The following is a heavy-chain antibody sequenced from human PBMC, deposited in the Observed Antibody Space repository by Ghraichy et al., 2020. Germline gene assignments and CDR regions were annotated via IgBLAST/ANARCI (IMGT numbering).Heavy chain of an antibody. D-gene: IGHD3-22*01. V-gene: IGHV4-34*01. CDR2: INHSGST. Sequence: YAVYGESFSGYYWSWIRQPPEKGLEWIGEINHSGSTNYNPSLKSRITMSVDTSKNQFSLNLNSVTAADTAVYYCARGPLAREYYDIYVDYWGQGTLVTVSS. CDR1: GESFSGYY. CDR3: ARGPLAREYYDIYVDY. J-gene: IGHJ4*02.